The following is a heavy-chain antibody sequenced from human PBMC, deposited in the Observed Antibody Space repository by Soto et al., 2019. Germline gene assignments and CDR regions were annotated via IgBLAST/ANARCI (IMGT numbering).Heavy chain of an antibody. D-gene: IGHD2-15*01. J-gene: IGHJ6*02. CDR3: ARMGGRYCSGGSCPYDGMDV. CDR1: GYTFTGYY. Sequence: ASVKVSCKASGYTFTGYYMHWVRQAPGQGLEWMGWINTNSGGTNYAQKFQGWVTMTRDTSISTAYMEMSRLKSDDTAVYYFARMGGRYCSGGSCPYDGMDVWGQGTTVTVSS. V-gene: IGHV1-2*04. CDR2: INTNSGGT.